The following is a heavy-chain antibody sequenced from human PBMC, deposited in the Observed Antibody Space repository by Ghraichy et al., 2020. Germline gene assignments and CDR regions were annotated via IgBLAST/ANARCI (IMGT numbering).Heavy chain of an antibody. CDR1: GGSISSGGYS. Sequence: SETLSLTCAVSGGSISSGGYSWSWIRQPPGKGLEWIGYIYHSGSTYYNPSLKSRVTISVDRSKNQFSLKLSSVTAADTAVYYCARVVGYYDSSGYKWWIDYWGQGTLVTVSS. CDR3: ARVVGYYDSSGYKWWIDY. V-gene: IGHV4-30-2*01. J-gene: IGHJ4*02. CDR2: IYHSGST. D-gene: IGHD3-22*01.